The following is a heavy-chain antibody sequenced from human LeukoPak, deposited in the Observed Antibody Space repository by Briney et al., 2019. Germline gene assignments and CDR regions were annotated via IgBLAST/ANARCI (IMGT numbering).Heavy chain of an antibody. Sequence: SETLSLTCAVYGGSFSSYYWSWIRQPAGKGLEWIGRIYTSGSTNYNPSLKSRVTMSVDTSRNQFSLKLSSVTAADTAVFYCARENSGSYREFDYWGQGTLVTVSS. D-gene: IGHD1-26*01. V-gene: IGHV4-4*07. CDR1: GGSFSSYY. CDR3: ARENSGSYREFDY. J-gene: IGHJ4*02. CDR2: IYTSGST.